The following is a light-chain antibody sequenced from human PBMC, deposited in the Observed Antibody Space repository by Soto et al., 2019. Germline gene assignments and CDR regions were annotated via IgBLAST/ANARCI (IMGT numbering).Light chain of an antibody. Sequence: QPVLTQPPSASGTPGQRVAISCSGSSPNIGSNFAYWYQHFPGTAPKLLILRNNQRPSGVPDRFSASKSGTSASLSISGLRPEDEADYYCAAWDDSLKSVVFGGGTKPPS. J-gene: IGLJ2*01. CDR3: AAWDDSLKSVV. CDR2: RNN. V-gene: IGLV1-47*01. CDR1: SPNIGSNF.